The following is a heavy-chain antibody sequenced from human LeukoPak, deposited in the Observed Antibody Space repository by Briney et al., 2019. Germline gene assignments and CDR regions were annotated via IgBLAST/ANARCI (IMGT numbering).Heavy chain of an antibody. D-gene: IGHD6-19*01. J-gene: IGHJ3*02. Sequence: NIHYADSMKGRFTISRDNAKNSLYLQMNSLRAEDTAVYYCARDNRRGWYGDDAFDIWGQGTMVTVSS. V-gene: IGHV3-48*01. CDR3: ARDNRRGWYGDDAFDI. CDR2: NI.